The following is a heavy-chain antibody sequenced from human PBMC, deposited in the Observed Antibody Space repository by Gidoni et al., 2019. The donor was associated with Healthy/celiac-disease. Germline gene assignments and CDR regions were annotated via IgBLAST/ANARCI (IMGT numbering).Heavy chain of an antibody. CDR3: ARGRIDIVVVPADYYYYYGMDV. Sequence: QVQLVESGGGVVQPGRSLRLSGAASGFTFSSYAMHLVRQAPGKGLVWVAVISYDGSNKYYADSVKGRFTISRDNSKNTLYLQMNSLRAEDTAVYYCARGRIDIVVVPADYYYYYGMDVWGQGTTVTVSS. J-gene: IGHJ6*02. CDR1: GFTFSSYA. CDR2: ISYDGSNK. V-gene: IGHV3-30-3*01. D-gene: IGHD2-2*01.